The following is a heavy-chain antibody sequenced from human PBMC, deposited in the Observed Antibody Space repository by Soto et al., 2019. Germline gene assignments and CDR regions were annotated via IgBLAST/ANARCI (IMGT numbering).Heavy chain of an antibody. V-gene: IGHV3-30-3*01. D-gene: IGHD2-2*01. CDR2: ISSDGINT. Sequence: AVGSLRLSCSVSGFDFSRHHMHWVRQAPGKGLEWVAIISSDGINTNYADSVKGRFTISRDNSKNTVYLQMDSLRSEDTALYYCARDWTGYVSAYFPDYWGQGTVVTVSS. J-gene: IGHJ4*02. CDR3: ARDWTGYVSAYFPDY. CDR1: GFDFSRHH.